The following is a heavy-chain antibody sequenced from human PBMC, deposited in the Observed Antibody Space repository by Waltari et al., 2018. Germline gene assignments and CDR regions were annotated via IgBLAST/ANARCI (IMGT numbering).Heavy chain of an antibody. Sequence: EVQLVESGGGLIQPGGSLRLSCAASGFTVSSNYMSWVRQAPGKGLEWVSVIYSGGSTYYADSVKGRFTISRDNSKNTLYLQMNSLSADDTAIYYCARAREHSSDFWNGYSYYFDQWGQGTLVTVSS. CDR2: IYSGGST. CDR1: GFTVSSNY. V-gene: IGHV3-53*01. D-gene: IGHD3-3*01. CDR3: ARAREHSSDFWNGYSYYFDQ. J-gene: IGHJ4*02.